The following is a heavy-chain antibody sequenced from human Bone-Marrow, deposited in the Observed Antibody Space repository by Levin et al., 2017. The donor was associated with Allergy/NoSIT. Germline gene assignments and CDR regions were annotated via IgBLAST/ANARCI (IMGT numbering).Heavy chain of an antibody. CDR1: GYTFTSYD. CDR3: ARDNRRDAPAGTHFDY. CDR2: MNPNSGNT. D-gene: IGHD6-13*01. Sequence: ASVKVSCKASGYTFTSYDINWVRQATGQGLEWMGWMNPNSGNTGYAQKFQGRVTMTRNTSITTAYMELSSLRSEDTAVYYCARDNRRDAPAGTHFDYWGQGTLVTVSS. V-gene: IGHV1-8*01. J-gene: IGHJ4*02.